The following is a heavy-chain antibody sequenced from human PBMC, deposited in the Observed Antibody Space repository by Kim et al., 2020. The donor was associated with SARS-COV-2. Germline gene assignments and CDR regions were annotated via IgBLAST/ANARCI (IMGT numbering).Heavy chain of an antibody. D-gene: IGHD6-19*01. Sequence: GGSLRLSCAASGFTFSSYSMNWVRQAPGKGLEWVSSISSSSSYIYYADSVKGRFTISRDNAKNSLYLQKNSLRAEDTAVYYCARGSSSGWLGLASHYYGMDVWGQGTTVTVSS. CDR1: GFTFSSYS. CDR3: ARGSSSGWLGLASHYYGMDV. V-gene: IGHV3-21*01. J-gene: IGHJ6*02. CDR2: ISSSSSYI.